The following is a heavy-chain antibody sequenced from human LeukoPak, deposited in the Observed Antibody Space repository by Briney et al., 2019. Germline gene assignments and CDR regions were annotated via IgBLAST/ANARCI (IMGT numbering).Heavy chain of an antibody. D-gene: IGHD6-19*01. CDR1: GGTFSSYA. Sequence: ASVKVSCKASGGTFSSYAISWVRQAPGQGLEWMGRIIPILGIANYAQKLQGRVTITADKSTSTAYMELSSLRSEDTAVYYCARDVGYSSGLNWFDPWGQGTLVTVSS. J-gene: IGHJ5*02. CDR3: ARDVGYSSGLNWFDP. V-gene: IGHV1-69*04. CDR2: IIPILGIA.